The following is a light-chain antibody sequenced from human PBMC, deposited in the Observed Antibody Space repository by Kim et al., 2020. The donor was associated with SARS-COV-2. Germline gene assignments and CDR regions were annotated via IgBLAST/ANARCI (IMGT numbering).Light chain of an antibody. V-gene: IGKV1-5*01. J-gene: IGKJ1*01. CDR3: QQYDSYSWT. Sequence: GDRVTITCRASQSITIFLAWYQQKPGQAPKLLIYDASSLESGVPSRFRGSGSGTEFTLTISSLQPDDFATYYCQQYDSYSWTFGQGTKV. CDR1: QSITIF. CDR2: DAS.